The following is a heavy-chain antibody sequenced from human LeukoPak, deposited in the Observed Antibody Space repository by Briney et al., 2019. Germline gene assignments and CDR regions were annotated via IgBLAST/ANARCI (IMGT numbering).Heavy chain of an antibody. J-gene: IGHJ4*02. CDR1: GFTFSSYA. CDR2: ISGSGGST. V-gene: IGHV3-23*01. CDR3: AKDTYDSSGYTFDY. D-gene: IGHD3-22*01. Sequence: SGGSLRLSCAASGFTFSSYAMSWVRQAPGKGLEWVSAISGSGGSTYYADSVKGRFTISRDNSKNSLYLQMNSLRAEDTALYYCAKDTYDSSGYTFDYWGQGTLVTVSS.